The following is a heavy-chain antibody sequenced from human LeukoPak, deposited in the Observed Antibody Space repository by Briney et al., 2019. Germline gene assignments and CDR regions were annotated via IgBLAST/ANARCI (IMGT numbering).Heavy chain of an antibody. D-gene: IGHD3-10*01. Sequence: GGSLRLSCAASGFTFSNYAMSCVRQAPGKGREWVSGISWNSGRIDYADSVNGRFTISRDNAKPSLYLHMNSLRPEDRALYYCAKDITSQFGEFLYPTALDPWGQGTTVTVSS. CDR3: AKDITSQFGEFLYPTALDP. J-gene: IGHJ3*01. V-gene: IGHV3-9*01. CDR1: GFTFSNYA. CDR2: ISWNSGRI.